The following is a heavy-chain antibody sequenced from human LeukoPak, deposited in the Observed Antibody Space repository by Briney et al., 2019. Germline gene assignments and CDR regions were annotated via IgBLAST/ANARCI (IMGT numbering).Heavy chain of an antibody. D-gene: IGHD6-19*01. Sequence: ASVKVSCKASGYTFNTYGISWVRQAPGQRLESMGWIRAYNGNTNYAQKLQGRVTMTTDTSTSTAYMELRSLRADDTAVYYCARGSGPVAVAYWGEGTLVTVS. CDR1: GYTFNTYG. CDR3: ARGSGPVAVAY. CDR2: IRAYNGNT. J-gene: IGHJ4*02. V-gene: IGHV1-18*01.